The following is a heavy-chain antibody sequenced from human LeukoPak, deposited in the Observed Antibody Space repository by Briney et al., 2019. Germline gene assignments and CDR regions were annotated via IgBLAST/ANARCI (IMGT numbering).Heavy chain of an antibody. J-gene: IGHJ1*01. V-gene: IGHV1-69*13. CDR2: IIPIFGTA. D-gene: IGHD3-22*01. CDR1: GGTFSSYA. Sequence: ASVKVSCKASGGTFSSYAISWVRQAPGQGLEWMGGIIPIFGTANYAQKFQGRVTITADESTSTAYMELSRLRSDDTAVYYCARPTYDSSDYEYFQHWGQGTLVTVSS. CDR3: ARPTYDSSDYEYFQH.